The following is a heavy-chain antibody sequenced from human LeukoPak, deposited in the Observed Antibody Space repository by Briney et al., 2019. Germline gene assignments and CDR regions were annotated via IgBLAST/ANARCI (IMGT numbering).Heavy chain of an antibody. D-gene: IGHD3-16*01. CDR1: GFTVSSNY. CDR2: IYSGGST. V-gene: IGHV3-66*01. J-gene: IGHJ3*02. Sequence: GGSLRLSCAASGFTVSSNYMSWVRQAPGKGLEWVSVIYSGGSTYYADSVKGRFTISRDNSKNTLYLQMNSLRAEDTAVYYCARDASLRHYAFDIWGQGTMVTVSS. CDR3: ARDASLRHYAFDI.